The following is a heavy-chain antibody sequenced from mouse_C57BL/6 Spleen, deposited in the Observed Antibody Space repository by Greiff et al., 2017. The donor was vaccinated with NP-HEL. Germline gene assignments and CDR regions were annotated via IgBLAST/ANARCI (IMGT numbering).Heavy chain of an antibody. CDR2: IDPSDSET. V-gene: IGHV1-52*01. J-gene: IGHJ2*01. CDR1: GYTFTSYW. D-gene: IGHD3-2*02. Sequence: QVQLQQPGAELVRPGSSVKLSCKASGYTFTSYWMHWVKQRPIQGLEWIGNIDPSDSETHYNQKFKDKATLTVDKSSSTAYMQLSSLTSEDSAVYYCARYGAQATYFDYWGQGTTLTVSS. CDR3: ARYGAQATYFDY.